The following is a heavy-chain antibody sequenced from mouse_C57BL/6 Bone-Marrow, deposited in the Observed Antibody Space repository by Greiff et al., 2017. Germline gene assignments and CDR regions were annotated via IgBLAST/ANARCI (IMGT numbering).Heavy chain of an antibody. CDR2: IHPNSGST. CDR3: ARSGRNYFDD. Sequence: VQLQQSGAELVKPGASVKLSCKASGYTFTSYWMHWVKQRPGQGLEWIGMIHPNSGSTNYNEKFKSKATLTVDKSSSTAYMQLSSLTSEDSAVYYCARSGRNYFDDWGQGTTLTVSS. J-gene: IGHJ2*01. V-gene: IGHV1-64*01. CDR1: GYTFTSYW. D-gene: IGHD3-2*02.